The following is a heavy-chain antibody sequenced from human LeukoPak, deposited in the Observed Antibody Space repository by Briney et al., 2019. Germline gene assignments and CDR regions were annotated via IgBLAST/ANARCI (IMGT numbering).Heavy chain of an antibody. Sequence: SETLSLTCTVSGDSISSGGFYWSWIRQHPGKGLEWIGYIYYSGSTYYNPSLKSRVTISVDTSKKQFSPKLSSVTAADTAVYYCARVMGYGDGHFDYWGQGTLVTVSS. CDR1: GDSISSGGFY. V-gene: IGHV4-31*03. J-gene: IGHJ4*02. CDR3: ARVMGYGDGHFDY. CDR2: IYYSGST. D-gene: IGHD4-17*01.